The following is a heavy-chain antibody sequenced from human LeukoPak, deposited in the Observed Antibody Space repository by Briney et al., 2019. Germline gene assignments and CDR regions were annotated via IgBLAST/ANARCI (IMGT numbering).Heavy chain of an antibody. CDR3: ARRGRNSSGWQDYL. V-gene: IGHV4-59*01. CDR2: IYHTGST. J-gene: IGHJ4*02. CDR1: GVSISSYY. Sequence: SETLSLTCTVSGVSISSYYWSWIRQPPGKGLEWIANIYHTGSTNYNPSLSSRVTISIDAAKNQFSLKLTSVTAADTAVYYCARRGRNSSGWQDYLWGQGTLVTVSS. D-gene: IGHD6-25*01.